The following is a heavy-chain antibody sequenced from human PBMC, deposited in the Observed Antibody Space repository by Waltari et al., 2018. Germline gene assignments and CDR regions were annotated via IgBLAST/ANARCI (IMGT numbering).Heavy chain of an antibody. CDR3: TRQTLSYCTSAACRRLEA. J-gene: IGHJ5*02. V-gene: IGHV4-38-2*01. CDR2: IYHDGTT. CDR1: GYAINSGFY. D-gene: IGHD2-8*02. Sequence: QVQLQESGPRLVKPSETLSLTCDVSGYAINSGFYWGWFRQAPEKGLEWIATIYHDGTTFYNPSLTSRVTTSMDTSKNQISLKLKSVTAADTAVYYCTRQTLSYCTSAACRRLEAWGQGTLVTVSS.